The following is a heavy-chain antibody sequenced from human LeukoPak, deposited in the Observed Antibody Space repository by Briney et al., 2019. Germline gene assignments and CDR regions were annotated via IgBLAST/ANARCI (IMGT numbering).Heavy chain of an antibody. CDR2: ISYDGSNK. CDR3: ASAISPGYSSGWPPYYFDY. CDR1: GFTFSSYG. V-gene: IGHV3-30*03. D-gene: IGHD6-19*01. Sequence: GGSLRLSCAASGFTFSSYGMHWVRQAPGKGLEWVAVISYDGSNKYYADSVKGRFTISRDNSKNTLYLQMNSLRAEDTAVYYCASAISPGYSSGWPPYYFDYWGQGTLVTVSS. J-gene: IGHJ4*02.